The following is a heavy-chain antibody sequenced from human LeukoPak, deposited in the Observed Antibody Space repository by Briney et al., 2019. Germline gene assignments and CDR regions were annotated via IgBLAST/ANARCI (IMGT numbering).Heavy chain of an antibody. CDR3: ARFRGGSGYYFDY. CDR1: GYTFTGYY. CDR2: INPNSGGT. V-gene: IGHV1-2*02. Sequence: EASVKVSCKASGYTFTGYYVHWVRQAPGQGLEWMGWINPNSGGTNYAQKFQGRVTMTRDTSISTAYMELSRLRSDDTAVYYCARFRGGSGYYFDYWGQGTLVTVSS. J-gene: IGHJ4*02. D-gene: IGHD3-16*01.